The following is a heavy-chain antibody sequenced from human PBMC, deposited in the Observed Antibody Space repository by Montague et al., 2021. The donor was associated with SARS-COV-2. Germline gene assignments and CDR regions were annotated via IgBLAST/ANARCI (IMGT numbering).Heavy chain of an antibody. CDR3: ARDKGFGSGDPQGYSYYATDI. D-gene: IGHD4-17*01. J-gene: IGHJ6*02. Sequence: SLRLSCALSGLAVSGNYMTWVRQAPGKGLEWVSVIHRGGTTYYADSVKVRFTISRHTSRNTLYLQKNSLRSEDTAVYYCARDKGFGSGDPQGYSYYATDIWGQGTTVIVSS. CDR1: GLAVSGNY. CDR2: IHRGGTT. V-gene: IGHV3-53*04.